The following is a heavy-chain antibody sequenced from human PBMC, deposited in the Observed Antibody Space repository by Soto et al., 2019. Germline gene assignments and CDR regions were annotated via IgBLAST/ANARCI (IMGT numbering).Heavy chain of an antibody. Sequence: EVQLLESGGGLVQPGGSLRLSCAASGFTFSSYAMSWVRQAPGKGLEWVSAISGSGGSTYYADSVKGRFTISRDNSKNTLYRKMNSRRAEDPAVYYWGKGGPYSFVYYFDYGGQGPLFTVSS. V-gene: IGHV3-23*01. J-gene: IGHJ4*02. CDR3: GKGGPYSFVYYFDY. CDR2: ISGSGGST. CDR1: GFTFSSYA. D-gene: IGHD4-4*01.